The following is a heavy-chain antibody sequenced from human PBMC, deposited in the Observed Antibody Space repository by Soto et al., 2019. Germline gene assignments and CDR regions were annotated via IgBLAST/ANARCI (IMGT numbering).Heavy chain of an antibody. D-gene: IGHD6-19*01. CDR1: RFTFSSYW. CDR2: INSDGSST. J-gene: IGHJ4*02. Sequence: EGSLRLSCAASRFTFSSYWMHWVRQAPGKGLVWVSRINSDGSSTSYADSVKGRFTISRDNAKNTLYLQMNSLRAEDTAVYYCARARIAVVGFDYWGQGTLVTVSS. CDR3: ARARIAVVGFDY. V-gene: IGHV3-74*01.